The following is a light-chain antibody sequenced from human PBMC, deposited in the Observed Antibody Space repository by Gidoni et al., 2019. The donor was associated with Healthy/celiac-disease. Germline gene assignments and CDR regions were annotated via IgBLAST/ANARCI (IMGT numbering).Light chain of an antibody. CDR2: DAS. CDR1: QSVSSY. CDR3: QQRSNWPPLT. V-gene: IGKV3-11*01. J-gene: IGKJ4*01. Sequence: IVLPQSPATLSLSPGERAPLSCRASQSVSSYLAWYQQKPGQAPRLLIYDASNRATGIPDRFSGSGSGTDFTLTISSLEPEDFAVYYCQQRSNWPPLTFGGGTKVEIK.